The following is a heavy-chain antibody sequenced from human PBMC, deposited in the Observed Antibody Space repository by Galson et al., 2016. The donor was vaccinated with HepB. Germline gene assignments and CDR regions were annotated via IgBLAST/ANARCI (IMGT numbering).Heavy chain of an antibody. V-gene: IGHV3-15*01. Sequence: SLRLSCAASGFTFSNAWMSWVRQAPGKGLEWVGRIKSKIDGGTTDYAAPVKGRFIISRDDSKNTLYLQMNSLKTEDTAVYYCTTNPPTTVPTDFDHWGQGTLVTVSS. J-gene: IGHJ4*02. D-gene: IGHD4-17*01. CDR2: IKSKIDGGTT. CDR3: TTNPPTTVPTDFDH. CDR1: GFTFSNAW.